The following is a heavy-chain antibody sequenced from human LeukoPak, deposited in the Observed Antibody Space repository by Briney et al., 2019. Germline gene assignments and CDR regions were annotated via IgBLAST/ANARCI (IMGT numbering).Heavy chain of an antibody. CDR3: ARDSSGRAGWFDP. CDR1: GGSVSSGSYY. Sequence: SETLSLTCTDSGGSVSSGSYYWSWIRQPPGKGLEWIGYIYYSGSTNYNPSLKSRVTISVDTSKNQFSLKLSSVTAADTAVYYCARDSSGRAGWFDPWGQGTLVTVSS. CDR2: IYYSGST. J-gene: IGHJ5*02. V-gene: IGHV4-61*01. D-gene: IGHD6-19*01.